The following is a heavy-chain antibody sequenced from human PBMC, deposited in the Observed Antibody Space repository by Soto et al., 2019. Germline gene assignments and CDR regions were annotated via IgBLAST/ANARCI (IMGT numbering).Heavy chain of an antibody. D-gene: IGHD1-26*01. CDR2: ISYDGSNK. V-gene: IGHV3-30*18. CDR3: AKDFSSIYDGSSYYFDY. CDR1: GFTFSSYG. Sequence: GGSLRLSCAASGFTFSSYGMHWVRQAPGKGLEWVAVISYDGSNKYYADSVKGRFTISRDNSKNTLYLQMNSLRAEDTAVYYFAKDFSSIYDGSSYYFDYWGQGTLVTVSS. J-gene: IGHJ4*02.